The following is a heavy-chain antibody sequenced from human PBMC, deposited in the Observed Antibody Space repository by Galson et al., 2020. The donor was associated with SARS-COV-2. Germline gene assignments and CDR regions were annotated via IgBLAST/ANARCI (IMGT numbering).Heavy chain of an antibody. Sequence: LRLSCTPSGFTVSNNYMSWVRQAPGKGLEWVSALYSGGTTYYAHSVRGRFTISSDNSKNTVYLQMNSLRAEDTAVYYCARQRDATTIFDYWGQGTLVTVYS. CDR3: ARQRDATTIFDY. D-gene: IGHD4-17*01. V-gene: IGHV3-66*04. J-gene: IGHJ4*02. CDR1: GFTVSNNY. CDR2: LYSGGTT.